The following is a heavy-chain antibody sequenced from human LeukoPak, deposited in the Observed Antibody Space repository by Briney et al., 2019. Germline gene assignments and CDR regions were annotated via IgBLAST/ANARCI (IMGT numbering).Heavy chain of an antibody. CDR3: ARARIAVAGTNYFDY. CDR2: INHSGST. V-gene: IGHV4-34*01. Sequence: SETLSLTCAVYGGSFSGYSWSWIRQPPGKGLEWIGEINHSGSTNYNPSLKSRVTISVDTSKNQFSLKLSSVTAADTAVYFCARARIAVAGTNYFDYWGQGTLVTVSS. J-gene: IGHJ4*02. D-gene: IGHD6-19*01. CDR1: GGSFSGYS.